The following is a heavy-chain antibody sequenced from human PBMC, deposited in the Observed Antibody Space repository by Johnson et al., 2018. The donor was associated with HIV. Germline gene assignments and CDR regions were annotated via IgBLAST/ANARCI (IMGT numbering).Heavy chain of an antibody. V-gene: IGHV3-30-3*01. CDR1: GFTFSSYA. J-gene: IGHJ3*02. Sequence: VQLVESGGGVVQPGRSLRLSCAASGFTFSSYAMHWVRQAPGKGLEWVAVISYDGSNKYYADSVKGRFTISRDNSKNTLYLQMNSLRAEDTAVFYCARDLGPSDDAFDIWGQGTMVTVSS. CDR3: ARDLGPSDDAFDI. CDR2: ISYDGSNK.